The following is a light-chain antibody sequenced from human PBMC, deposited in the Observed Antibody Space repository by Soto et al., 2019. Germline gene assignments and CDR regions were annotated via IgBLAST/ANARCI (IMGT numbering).Light chain of an antibody. Sequence: EIVLTQSPGTLSLSPGERATLSCRAGQSSSKYLAWYQQKPGQAPRVLIYGTSSRATGIPDRFSGSGSGTDFTLTISRLEPEDFAVYYCQQYANLPWTFGQGTKVEIK. CDR3: QQYANLPWT. V-gene: IGKV3-20*01. CDR1: QSSSKY. CDR2: GTS. J-gene: IGKJ1*01.